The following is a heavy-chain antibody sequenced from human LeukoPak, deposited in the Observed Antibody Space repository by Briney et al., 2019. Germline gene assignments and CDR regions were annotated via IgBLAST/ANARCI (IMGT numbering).Heavy chain of an antibody. CDR1: GYSISSGYY. CDR3: ARRSRRAVHQGYFDY. Sequence: SETLSLTCTVSGYSISSGYYWGWIRQPPGQGLEWMGTIYHSGSTYYNPSLKSRVTISVDTSKNQFSLKLSSVTAADTAVYYCARRSRRAVHQGYFDYWGQGTLVTVSS. J-gene: IGHJ4*02. CDR2: IYHSGST. D-gene: IGHD3-10*01. V-gene: IGHV4-38-2*02.